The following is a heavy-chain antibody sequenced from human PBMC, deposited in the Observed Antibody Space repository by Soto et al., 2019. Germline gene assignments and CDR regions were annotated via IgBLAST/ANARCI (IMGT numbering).Heavy chain of an antibody. CDR3: AKSLGGWVNVPYYYGMDV. Sequence: XSVKTSCKGSVYRFKGYGIGWERQAPRRGPEWLGWIKVDNGDTKYAEKLQGRVTLTTDTSTDTACMELRNLRSDDTAVYYCAKSLGGWVNVPYYYGMDVWGQVPTVTVSS. J-gene: IGHJ6*02. CDR1: VYRFKGYG. CDR2: IKVDNGDT. V-gene: IGHV1-18*01. D-gene: IGHD1-26*01.